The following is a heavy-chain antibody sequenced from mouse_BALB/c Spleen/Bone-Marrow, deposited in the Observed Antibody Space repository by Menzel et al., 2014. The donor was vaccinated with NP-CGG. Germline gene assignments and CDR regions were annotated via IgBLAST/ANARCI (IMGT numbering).Heavy chain of an antibody. J-gene: IGHJ4*01. V-gene: IGHV3-6*02. CDR1: GYSITSGYY. Sequence: EVKLMESGPGLVKPSQSLSLTCSVTGYSITSGYYWNWIRQFPGNKLEWMGYISYDGSNNYNPSLKNRISITRDTSKNQFFLKLNSVTTEDTATYCCAYYYYAMDYWGQGTSVTVSS. CDR2: ISYDGSN. CDR3: AYYYYAMDY.